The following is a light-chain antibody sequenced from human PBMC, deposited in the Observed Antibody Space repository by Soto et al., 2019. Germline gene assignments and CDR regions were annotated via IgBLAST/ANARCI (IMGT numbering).Light chain of an antibody. V-gene: IGKV1-39*01. Sequence: DIQMTQSPCSVSASVGDRITITWRTSQSFSNYLTWYQHKPGKAPKLLIYSATVLQSGVPSRFSGSGSGTDFTLTISRLEPEDFAVYYCQQYGSSPLTFGGGTKVDIK. CDR1: QSFSNY. J-gene: IGKJ4*01. CDR2: SAT. CDR3: QQYGSSPLT.